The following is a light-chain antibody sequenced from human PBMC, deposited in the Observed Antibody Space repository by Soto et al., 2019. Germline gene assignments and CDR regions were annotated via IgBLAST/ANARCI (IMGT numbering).Light chain of an antibody. CDR2: DVS. CDR3: CSYAGSYTLKV. V-gene: IGLV2-11*01. CDR1: SSDVVGYNY. Sequence: QSVLTQPRSVSGSPGQSVTISCTGTSSDVVGYNYVSWYQQHPGKAPKLMIYDVSKRPSGVPDRFSGSKSGNTASLTISGLQAEDEADYYCCSYAGSYTLKVFGGGTKLTVL. J-gene: IGLJ3*02.